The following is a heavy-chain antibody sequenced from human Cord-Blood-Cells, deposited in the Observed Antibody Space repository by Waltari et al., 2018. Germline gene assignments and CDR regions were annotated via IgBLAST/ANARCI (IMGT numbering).Heavy chain of an antibody. J-gene: IGHJ2*01. CDR2: ISWNSGXX. CDR1: GFTFDDNA. V-gene: IGHV3-9*01. CDR3: AKDKSGSYYWYFDL. D-gene: IGHD1-26*01. Sequence: EVQLVESGGGLVQPGRSLRLSCAASGFTFDDNAMHWVRQAPGKGLEWVSGISWNSGXXXXXXXXXXXXXXXXXXXXXXXYLQMNSLRAEDTALYYCAKDKSGSYYWYFDLWGRGTLVTVSS.